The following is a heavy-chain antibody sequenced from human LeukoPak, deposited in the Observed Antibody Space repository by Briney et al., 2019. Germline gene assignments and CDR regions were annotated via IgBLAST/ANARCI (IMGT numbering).Heavy chain of an antibody. V-gene: IGHV4-59*08. CDR2: IYYSGST. CDR3: ARAPLGVATTLL. CDR1: GGSISSYY. J-gene: IGHJ4*01. D-gene: IGHD5-12*01. Sequence: SETLSLTCTVSGGSISSYYWSWIRQPPGKGLEWIGYIYYSGSTNYNPSLKSRVTISVDTSKNQFSLKLSSVTAADTAVYYCARAPLGVATTLLWGQGTLVTVSS.